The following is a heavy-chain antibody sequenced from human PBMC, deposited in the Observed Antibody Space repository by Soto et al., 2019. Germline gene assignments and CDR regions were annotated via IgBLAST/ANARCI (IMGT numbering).Heavy chain of an antibody. V-gene: IGHV1-2*04. J-gene: IGHJ6*02. CDR3: ARGRLGLINYYGMDV. Sequence: ASVKVSCKASGYTFTGYYMHWVRQAPGQGLEWMGWINPNSGGTNYAQKFQGWVTMTRDTSISTAYMELSRLRSDDTAVYYCARGRLGLINYYGMDVWGQGTTVTVSS. CDR2: INPNSGGT. CDR1: GYTFTGYY. D-gene: IGHD3-16*01.